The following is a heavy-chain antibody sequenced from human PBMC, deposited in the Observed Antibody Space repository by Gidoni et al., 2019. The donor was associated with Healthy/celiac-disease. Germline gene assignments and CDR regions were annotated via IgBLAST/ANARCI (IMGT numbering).Heavy chain of an antibody. CDR1: GYTFTSYD. CDR2: MNPNGSNT. D-gene: IGHD6-13*01. CDR3: ARGKGIPWQRERNFDY. Sequence: QVQLLQSGAEVKKPGASVKASGKASGYTFTSYDIHWVRQATGQGLEWMGWMNPNGSNTGYAQKFQGRVTMTRNTSISTAYMELSSLRAEDTAVYYCARGKGIPWQRERNFDYWGQGTLVTVSS. V-gene: IGHV1-8*02. J-gene: IGHJ4*02.